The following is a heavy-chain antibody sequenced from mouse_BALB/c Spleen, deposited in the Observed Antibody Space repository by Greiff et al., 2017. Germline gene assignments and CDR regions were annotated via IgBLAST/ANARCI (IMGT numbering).Heavy chain of an antibody. D-gene: IGHD2-2*01. V-gene: IGHV7-1*02. J-gene: IGHJ1*01. Sequence: EVKLMESGGGLVQPGGSLRLSCATSGFTFSDFYMEWVRQPPGKRLEWIAASRNKANDYTTEYSASVKGRFIVSRDTSQIILYLQMNALRADDTAIYYCAREPSYYGYDPWYFDVWGAGTTVTVSS. CDR3: AREPSYYGYDPWYFDV. CDR1: GFTFSDFY. CDR2: SRNKANDYTT.